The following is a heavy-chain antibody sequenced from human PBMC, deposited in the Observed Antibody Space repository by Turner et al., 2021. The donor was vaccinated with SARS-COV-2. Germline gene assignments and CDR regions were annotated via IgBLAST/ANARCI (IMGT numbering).Heavy chain of an antibody. CDR1: GCTFSSHG. D-gene: IGHD3-22*01. J-gene: IGHJ3*02. CDR3: ARLDDSGHWGAFDI. Sequence: QVQLVESGGGVVQPGMSLRLSCAASGCTFSSHGMHWDRQAPGKGLEWVAVIWNDGSQKYYADSVKGRFTISRDNSKNMVYLQMNSLRAEDTAVYYCARLDDSGHWGAFDIWGQGTMVTVSS. V-gene: IGHV3-33*01. CDR2: IWNDGSQK.